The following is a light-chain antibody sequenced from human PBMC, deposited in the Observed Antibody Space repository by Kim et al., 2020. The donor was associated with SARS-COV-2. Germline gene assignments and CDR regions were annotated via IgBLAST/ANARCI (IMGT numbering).Light chain of an antibody. CDR3: QQYNSYPYT. Sequence: SASVGDRVTITCRASQSISSWLAWYQQKSGKAPKLLIYKASSLESGVPSRFSGSESGTEFTLTISSLQPDDFATYYCQQYNSYPYTFGQGTKLEIK. CDR2: KAS. J-gene: IGKJ2*01. CDR1: QSISSW. V-gene: IGKV1-5*03.